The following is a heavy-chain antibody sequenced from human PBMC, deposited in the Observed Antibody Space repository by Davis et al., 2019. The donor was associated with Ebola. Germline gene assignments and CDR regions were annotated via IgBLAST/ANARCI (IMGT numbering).Heavy chain of an antibody. J-gene: IGHJ5*02. CDR3: VRASFGSARYVDL. D-gene: IGHD3-3*01. CDR1: GFNLRGYD. CDR2: IGSAGDT. V-gene: IGHV3-13*01. Sequence: GESLKISCAASGFNLRGYDMHWVRQPIGKRLEWVSTIGSAGDTHYPGSVKGRFTVSRENAKNSLYLQMNSLRAGDSAMYYCVRASFGSARYVDLWGQGTLVAVSS.